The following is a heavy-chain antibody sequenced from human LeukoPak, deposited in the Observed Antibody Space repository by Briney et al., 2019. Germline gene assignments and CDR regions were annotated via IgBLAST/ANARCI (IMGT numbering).Heavy chain of an antibody. J-gene: IGHJ4*02. V-gene: IGHV4-39*01. CDR3: APLLKDYYDSSGPLLDY. CDR1: GGSISSSSYY. Sequence: SETLSLTCTVSGGSISSSSYYWGWIRQPPGKGLEWIGSIYYSGSTYYNPSLKSRVTISVDTSKNQFSLKLRSVTAADTAVYYCAPLLKDYYDSSGPLLDYWGQGTLVTVSS. CDR2: IYYSGST. D-gene: IGHD3-22*01.